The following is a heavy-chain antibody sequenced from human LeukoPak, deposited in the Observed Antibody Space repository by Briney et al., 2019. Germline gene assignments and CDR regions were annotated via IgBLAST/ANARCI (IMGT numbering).Heavy chain of an antibody. CDR2: IYHSGST. J-gene: IGHJ4*02. Sequence: SETLSLTCTVSGYSIGSGYYWGWIRQPPGKGLEWIGSIYHSGSTYYNPSLKSRVTISVDTSKNQFSLKPSSVTAADTAVYYCARLAGATPFDYWGQGTLVTVSS. V-gene: IGHV4-38-2*02. D-gene: IGHD1-26*01. CDR1: GYSIGSGYY. CDR3: ARLAGATPFDY.